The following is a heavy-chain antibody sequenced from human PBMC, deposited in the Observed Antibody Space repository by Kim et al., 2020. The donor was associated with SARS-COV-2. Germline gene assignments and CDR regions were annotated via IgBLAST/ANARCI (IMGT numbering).Heavy chain of an antibody. CDR2: IGTAGDT. CDR3: ARAGYYYGSGSYYNYYYMDV. D-gene: IGHD3-10*01. J-gene: IGHJ6*03. V-gene: IGHV3-13*01. CDR1: GFTFSSYD. Sequence: GGSLRLSCEASGFTFSSYDMHRVRQATGKGLEGVSAIGTAGDTYYPGSVKGRFTISRENAKNSLYLQMNSLRAGDTAVYYCARAGYYYGSGSYYNYYYMDVWGKGTTVTVSS.